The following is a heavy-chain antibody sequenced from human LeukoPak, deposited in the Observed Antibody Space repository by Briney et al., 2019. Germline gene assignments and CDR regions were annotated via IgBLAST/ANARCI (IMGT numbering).Heavy chain of an antibody. Sequence: SQTLSLTCNVSGGSISSGYYYWSWFRQHPGKGLEWIGYIHSSGSTYFNPSLKSRVTISLDTSKNQFSLKLSSVAAADTAVYYCARDLPLSGTFDIWGQGTMVTVSS. CDR3: ARDLPLSGTFDI. V-gene: IGHV4-31*03. CDR2: IHSSGST. J-gene: IGHJ3*02. CDR1: GGSISSGYYY. D-gene: IGHD5-12*01.